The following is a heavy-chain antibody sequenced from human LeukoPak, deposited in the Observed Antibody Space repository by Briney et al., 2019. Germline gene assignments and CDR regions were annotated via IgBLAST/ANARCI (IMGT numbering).Heavy chain of an antibody. CDR2: IIPIFGTA. V-gene: IGHV1-69*05. CDR3: AGNYGDESRAFVI. J-gene: IGHJ3*02. CDR1: GGTFSSYA. Sequence: SVKVSCKASGGTFSSYAISWVRQAPGQGLEWMGRIIPIFGTANYAQKFQGRVTITTDESTSTAYMELSSLRSEDTAVYYCAGNYGDESRAFVIWGQGTMVTVSS. D-gene: IGHD4-17*01.